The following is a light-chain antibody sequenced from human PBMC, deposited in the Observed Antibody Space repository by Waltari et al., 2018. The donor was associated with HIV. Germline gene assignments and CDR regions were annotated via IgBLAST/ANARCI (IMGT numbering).Light chain of an antibody. J-gene: IGKJ4*01. CDR3: QQYNSSPLT. CDR1: QSVNGNY. V-gene: IGKV3-20*01. CDR2: DAS. Sequence: EIVLTQSPGALSLSPGERATLSCRASQSVNGNYLAWYQHKPGQAPRLLIYDASFRATSIPDRFSGGGSGTDFTLTISRLEPEDFAVYYCQQYNSSPLTFGGGTKVEIK.